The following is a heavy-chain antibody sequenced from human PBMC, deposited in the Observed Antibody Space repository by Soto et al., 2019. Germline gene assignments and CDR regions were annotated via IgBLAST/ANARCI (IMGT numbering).Heavy chain of an antibody. CDR3: ARVGSRDAYNYVLDQ. CDR2: VISASGTV. CDR1: GRIFRSFP. V-gene: IGHV1-69*06. D-gene: IGHD5-18*01. J-gene: IGHJ1*01. Sequence: QVQVVQSGAEVKKPGSSVKISCKDSGRIFRSFPTSWVRQVPGQGLEWMGGVISASGTVTYAPKFQGRVTMTAVNSAGIGYMELTSMTSEDTAIYYCARVGSRDAYNYVLDQWGPGTMVTVSS.